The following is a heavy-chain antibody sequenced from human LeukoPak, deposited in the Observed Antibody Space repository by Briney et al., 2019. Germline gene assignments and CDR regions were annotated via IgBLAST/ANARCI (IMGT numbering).Heavy chain of an antibody. CDR1: GGSFSGYY. J-gene: IGHJ4*02. CDR3: ARRGNYGDYTDDY. CDR2: INHSGST. D-gene: IGHD4-17*01. Sequence: SETLSLTCAVYGGSFSGYYWSWIRQPPGKGLEWIGEINHSGSTNYNPSLKSRVTISVDTSKNQFSLKLSSVTAADTAVYYCARRGNYGDYTDDYWGQGTLVTVSS. V-gene: IGHV4-34*01.